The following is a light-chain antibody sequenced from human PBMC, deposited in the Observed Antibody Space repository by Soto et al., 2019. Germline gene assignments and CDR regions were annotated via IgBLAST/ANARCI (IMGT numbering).Light chain of an antibody. J-gene: IGKJ1*01. CDR3: QQYNKWRT. V-gene: IGKV3-15*01. Sequence: ELEVTESPSTLTVSPGERDTLSSRVSESVSSSIAWYQQRTGQAPRLLIYGASTRATGIPARFSGSGSGTEFTLTISSLQSEDFAIYYCQQYNKWRTFGQGTKVDIK. CDR2: GAS. CDR1: ESVSSS.